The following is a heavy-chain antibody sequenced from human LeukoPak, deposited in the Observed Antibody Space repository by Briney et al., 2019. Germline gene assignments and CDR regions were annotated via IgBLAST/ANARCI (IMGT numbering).Heavy chain of an antibody. V-gene: IGHV4-4*07. J-gene: IGHJ5*02. CDR3: ARGSRDGYNRAWFDP. Sequence: PSETLSLTCTVSGGSISSYYWSWIRQPAGKGLEWIGRIYTSGSTNYNPSLKSRVTMSVDTSKNQFSLKLSSVTAADTAVYYCARGSRDGYNRAWFDPWGQGTLVTVSS. D-gene: IGHD5-24*01. CDR1: GGSISSYY. CDR2: IYTSGST.